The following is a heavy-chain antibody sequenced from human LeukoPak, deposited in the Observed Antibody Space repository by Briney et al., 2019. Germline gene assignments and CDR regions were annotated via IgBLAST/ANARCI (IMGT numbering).Heavy chain of an antibody. Sequence: GGSLRLSCAASGFTVSNYAMNWVRQAPGKGLEWVAVISYDGSNKYYADSVKGRFTISRDNSKNTLYLQMNSLRAEDTAVYYCAKDREDIVVVPAAREYYYYYGMDVWGQGTTVTVSS. J-gene: IGHJ6*02. CDR3: AKDREDIVVVPAAREYYYYYGMDV. CDR2: ISYDGSNK. D-gene: IGHD2-2*01. CDR1: GFTVSNYA. V-gene: IGHV3-30*18.